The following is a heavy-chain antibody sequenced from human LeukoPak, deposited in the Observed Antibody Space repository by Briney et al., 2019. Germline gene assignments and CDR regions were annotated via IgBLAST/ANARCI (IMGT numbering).Heavy chain of an antibody. CDR1: GFTFSSYS. J-gene: IGHJ4*02. Sequence: GGSLRLSCAASGFTFSSYSMNWVRQAPGKGLEWVSSISSSSSYIYYADSVKGRFTISRDNAKNSLYLQMNSLRAEGTAVYYCAREDEEMATTLDYWGQGTLVTVSS. D-gene: IGHD5-24*01. V-gene: IGHV3-21*01. CDR2: ISSSSSYI. CDR3: AREDEEMATTLDY.